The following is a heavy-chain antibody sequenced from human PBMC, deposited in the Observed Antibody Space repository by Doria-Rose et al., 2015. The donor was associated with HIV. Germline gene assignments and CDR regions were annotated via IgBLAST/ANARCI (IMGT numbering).Heavy chain of an antibody. Sequence: SGPVRVKPTETLTLTCTVSGVSLSSPGMGVSWIRQPPGKALEWLANIFSDDERSYKTPLKSRLTIPRGTSKSQVVLTMTDMDPVDTATYYCARIKSSRWYHKYYFDFWGQGTLVIVS. V-gene: IGHV2-26*01. D-gene: IGHD6-13*01. CDR2: IFSDDER. CDR3: ARIKSSRWYHKYYFDF. CDR1: GVSLSSPGMG. J-gene: IGHJ4*02.